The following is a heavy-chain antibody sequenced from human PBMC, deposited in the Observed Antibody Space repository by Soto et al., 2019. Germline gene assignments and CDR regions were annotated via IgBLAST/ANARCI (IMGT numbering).Heavy chain of an antibody. J-gene: IGHJ4*02. CDR1: GYTFTNYW. CDR2: IFPGDSDT. D-gene: IGHD3-16*01. Sequence: GESLKISCKAIGYTFTNYWIGWVRQTPGKGLEWMGNIFPGDSDTRYNPSFEGRVTVSADESISTAYLQWNTLKASDTAMYYCVRPNFGALTHFDFWGQGTLVTVSS. V-gene: IGHV5-51*01. CDR3: VRPNFGALTHFDF.